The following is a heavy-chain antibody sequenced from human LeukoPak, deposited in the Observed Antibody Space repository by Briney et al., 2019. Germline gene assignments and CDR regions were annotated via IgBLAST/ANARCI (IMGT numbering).Heavy chain of an antibody. Sequence: GASVKVSGKASGYTCTGYYVYWVRQAPGQGLEWMGWINPNSGGTNYAQKFQGRVTMTRDTSISTAYMELSRLRSDDTAVYYCARGKSAHSVLVYAYWGQGTLVTVSS. D-gene: IGHD3-10*01. CDR2: INPNSGGT. J-gene: IGHJ4*02. V-gene: IGHV1-2*02. CDR1: GYTCTGYY. CDR3: ARGKSAHSVLVYAY.